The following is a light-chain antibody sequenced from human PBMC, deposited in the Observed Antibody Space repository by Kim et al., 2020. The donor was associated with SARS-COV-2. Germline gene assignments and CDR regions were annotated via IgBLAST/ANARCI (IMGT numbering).Light chain of an antibody. V-gene: IGKV3-20*01. CDR3: QQDSTSPAT. J-gene: IGKJ1*01. CDR2: AAS. Sequence: STYHFAWYQQKPRPAPMLLICAASSRATVIPDRCSGGWSATDFTLTISRLDPEDFAVYYWQQDSTSPATFGQGTKVEIK. CDR1: STYH.